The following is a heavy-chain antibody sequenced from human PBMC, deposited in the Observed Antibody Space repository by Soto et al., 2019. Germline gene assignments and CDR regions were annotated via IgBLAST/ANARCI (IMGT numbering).Heavy chain of an antibody. D-gene: IGHD2-8*01. Sequence: EVQLVESGGGLVQPGRSLRLSCAASGFIFNDYGMHWVRQAPGKGLEWVSGISWNSGNIKYADSVRGRFTISRDNARYSVHLKMNSLRAEDTALYYCAKTRDLGKCGTNCPAHFPFDPWGQGTLVIVSS. V-gene: IGHV3-9*01. CDR1: GFIFNDYG. J-gene: IGHJ5*02. CDR2: ISWNSGNI. CDR3: AKTRDLGKCGTNCPAHFPFDP.